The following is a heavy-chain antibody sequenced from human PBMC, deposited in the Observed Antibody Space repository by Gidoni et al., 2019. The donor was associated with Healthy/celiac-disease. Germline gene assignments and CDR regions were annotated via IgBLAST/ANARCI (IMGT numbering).Heavy chain of an antibody. J-gene: IGHJ4*02. CDR1: GFTFSDYY. CDR3: ARSRSARELDY. V-gene: IGHV3-11*05. CDR2: ISSSSSYT. Sequence: QVQLVESGGGLVKPGGSLRLSCAASGFTFSDYYMSWIRQAPGKGLEWVSYISSSSSYTNYADSVKGRFIISRDNAKNSLYLQMNSLRAEDTAVYYCARSRSARELDYWGQGTLVTVSS.